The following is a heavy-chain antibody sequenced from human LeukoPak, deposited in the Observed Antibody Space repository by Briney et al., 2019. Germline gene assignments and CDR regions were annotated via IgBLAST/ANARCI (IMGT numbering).Heavy chain of an antibody. D-gene: IGHD2-2*01. CDR1: GGSISSGSYY. V-gene: IGHV4-61*02. Sequence: PSQTLSLTCTVSGGSISSGSYYWSWIRQPAGKGLEWIGRIYTSGSTNYNPSLKSRVTISVDTSKNQFSLKLSSVTAADTAVYYCARRLGYCSSTSCYGPYNWFDPWGQGTLVTVSS. J-gene: IGHJ5*02. CDR2: IYTSGST. CDR3: ARRLGYCSSTSCYGPYNWFDP.